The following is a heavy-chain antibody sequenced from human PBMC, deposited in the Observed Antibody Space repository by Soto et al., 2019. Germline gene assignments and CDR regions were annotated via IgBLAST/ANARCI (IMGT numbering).Heavy chain of an antibody. V-gene: IGHV4-39*01. CDR2: IYYSGST. CDR1: GGSISSSSYY. CDR3: ARHSSTRYSSSRNSFDY. D-gene: IGHD6-13*01. J-gene: IGHJ4*02. Sequence: QLQLQESGPGLVKPSETLSLTCTVSGGSISSSSYYWGWIRQPPGKGLEWIGSIYYSGSTYYNPSLKSRVTISVDTSKNQFSLKLSSVTAADTAVYYCARHSSTRYSSSRNSFDYWGQGTLVTVSS.